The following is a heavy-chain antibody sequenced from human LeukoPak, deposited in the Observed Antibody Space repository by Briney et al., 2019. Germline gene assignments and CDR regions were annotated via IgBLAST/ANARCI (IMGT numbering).Heavy chain of an antibody. J-gene: IGHJ4*02. D-gene: IGHD4-11*01. Sequence: GGSLRLSCAASGFTFSSYEMNWVRQAPGKGLEWVSAISGSGGSTYYADSVKGRFTISRDNSKNTLYLQMNSLRAEDTAVYYCAKESTVTSHFDYWGQGTLVTVSS. V-gene: IGHV3-23*01. CDR3: AKESTVTSHFDY. CDR2: ISGSGGST. CDR1: GFTFSSYE.